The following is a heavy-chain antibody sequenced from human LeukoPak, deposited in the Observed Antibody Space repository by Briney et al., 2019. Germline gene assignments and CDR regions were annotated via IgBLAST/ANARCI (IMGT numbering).Heavy chain of an antibody. CDR1: GDSISSGDHY. CDR3: ARAAADKNSWYFLDY. D-gene: IGHD2/OR15-2a*01. V-gene: IGHV4-30-4*01. CDR2: IHYSGST. J-gene: IGHJ4*02. Sequence: SQTLSVTCTVSGDSISSGDHYCSWIRQPPGKGLEWIVYIHYSGSTYSNPCLKSRLIMSVDMAKNQFSLSLNSLTAADSAVYYCARAAADKNSWYFLDYRVQETLVTVSS.